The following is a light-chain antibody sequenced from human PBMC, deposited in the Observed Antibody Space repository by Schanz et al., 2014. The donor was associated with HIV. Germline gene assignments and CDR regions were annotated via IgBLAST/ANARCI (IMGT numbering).Light chain of an antibody. J-gene: IGLJ2*01. CDR3: SSFRNTNTVV. CDR2: EVT. Sequence: QSALTQPPSASGSPGQSVTISCIGTSNDIGSYNYVSWYQQHPGKAPKLMIYEVTKRPSGVPDRFSGSRSGNTASLTVSDLQAEDEADYYCSSFRNTNTVVFGGGTKLTVL. CDR1: SNDIGSYNY. V-gene: IGLV2-8*01.